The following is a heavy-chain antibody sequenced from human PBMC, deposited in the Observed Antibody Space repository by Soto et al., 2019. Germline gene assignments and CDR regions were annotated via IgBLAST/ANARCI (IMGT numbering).Heavy chain of an antibody. CDR2: ISYTGST. CDR3: ATGGGWLHNSYIRGLYFDY. CDR1: GGSLSGSY. J-gene: IGHJ4*02. Sequence: NPSETLSLTCTVSGGSLSGSYCIFIRKAPFKSREWIASISYTGSTTHNPSLKSRVTLSVDTSKNQFSLSLTSVTPADTAAYYCATGGGWLHNSYIRGLYFDYWGQGVLVTVSS. V-gene: IGHV4-59*01. D-gene: IGHD3-3*02.